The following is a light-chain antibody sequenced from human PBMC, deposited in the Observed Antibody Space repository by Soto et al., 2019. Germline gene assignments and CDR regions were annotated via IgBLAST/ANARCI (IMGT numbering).Light chain of an antibody. Sequence: ESVLTQSPGTLSLSPGERATLSCRASQSVSSSFLAWYQLKPGQAPRLLIYGASSRATGIPDRFSGSGSGTDFTLTISSLEPEDFAVYYCQQCDSSPWTFGQGTQVEIK. CDR1: QSVSSSF. CDR2: GAS. V-gene: IGKV3-20*01. CDR3: QQCDSSPWT. J-gene: IGKJ1*01.